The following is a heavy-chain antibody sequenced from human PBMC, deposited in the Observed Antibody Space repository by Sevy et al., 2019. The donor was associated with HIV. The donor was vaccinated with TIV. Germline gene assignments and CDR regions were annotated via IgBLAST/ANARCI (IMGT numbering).Heavy chain of an antibody. J-gene: IGHJ4*02. CDR3: AREGCSKPHDY. CDR1: GFTFSKYS. CDR2: LSFACGRI. D-gene: IGHD2-2*01. V-gene: IGHV3-23*01. Sequence: GGSLRLSCVASGFTFSKYSMSWVRQTPGKGLEWVSTLSFACGRINYADSVKGRFTMSRDGSRNTFYLQMDSLRAEDTAIYYCAREGCSKPHDYWGQGTLVTVSS.